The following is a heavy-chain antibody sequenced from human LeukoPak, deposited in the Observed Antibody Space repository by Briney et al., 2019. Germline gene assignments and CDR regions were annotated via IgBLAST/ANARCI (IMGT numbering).Heavy chain of an antibody. Sequence: ASVKVSCKASGYTFTSYGISWVRQAPGQGLEWMGWISAYNGNTNYAQKLQGRVTMTIDTSTSTAYTELRSLRSDDTAVYYCARERGDSSGYYYWGQGTLVTVSS. D-gene: IGHD3-22*01. V-gene: IGHV1-18*01. J-gene: IGHJ4*02. CDR3: ARERGDSSGYYY. CDR1: GYTFTSYG. CDR2: ISAYNGNT.